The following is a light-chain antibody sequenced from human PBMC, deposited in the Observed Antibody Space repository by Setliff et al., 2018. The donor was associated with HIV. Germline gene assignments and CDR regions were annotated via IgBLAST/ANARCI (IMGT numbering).Light chain of an antibody. CDR2: DVS. CDR3: SSFTSSNIYV. Sequence: QPALTQPASVSGSLGQSITMSCTGTSRDVGGHNYVSWYQQHPGKAPKLMIYDVSNRPSGVSNRFSGSKSGSTASLTISGLQAEDEADYYCSSFTSSNIYVFGTGTKVTVL. V-gene: IGLV2-14*03. J-gene: IGLJ1*01. CDR1: SRDVGGHNY.